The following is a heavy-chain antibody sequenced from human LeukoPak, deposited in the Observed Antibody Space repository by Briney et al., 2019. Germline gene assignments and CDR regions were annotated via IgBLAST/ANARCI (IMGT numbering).Heavy chain of an antibody. Sequence: GGSLRLSCAVSGFTVSSNHMSWVRQAPGKGLEWVSVIYRGGSTYYADSVKGRFTISRDNAKNTLYLQMNGLRAEDTAVYYCAGGTWVSGMDVWGQGTTVTASS. V-gene: IGHV3-53*01. D-gene: IGHD2-15*01. J-gene: IGHJ6*02. CDR2: IYRGGST. CDR3: AGGTWVSGMDV. CDR1: GFTVSSNH.